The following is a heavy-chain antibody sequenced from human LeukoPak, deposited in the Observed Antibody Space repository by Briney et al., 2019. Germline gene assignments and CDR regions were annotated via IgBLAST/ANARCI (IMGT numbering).Heavy chain of an antibody. Sequence: SENLSLTCTVSGGSISSYYWSWIRQPPGKGLEWIGYIYYSGSTNYNPSLKSRVTISVDRSKNQFSLKLSSVTAADTAVYYCASNSGWYDSGTIDHWGQGTLVTVSS. CDR1: GGSISSYY. J-gene: IGHJ4*02. CDR2: IYYSGST. D-gene: IGHD6-19*01. CDR3: ASNSGWYDSGTIDH. V-gene: IGHV4-59*01.